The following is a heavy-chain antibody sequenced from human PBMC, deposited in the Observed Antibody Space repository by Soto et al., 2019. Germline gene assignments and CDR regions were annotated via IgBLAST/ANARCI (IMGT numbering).Heavy chain of an antibody. D-gene: IGHD6-19*01. V-gene: IGHV1-18*01. J-gene: IGHJ6*02. CDR1: GYTFSNYG. Sequence: QVQLVQSGAEVKKPGASVTVSCKTSGYTFSNYGIHWVRQAPGQGLEWMGWISGYNGNTNYAQTVQGRVTMTTDTSPGTVYMELRSLKSDDTAIYYCSRFIMVGGWFDPNYYHGMDVWGQGTTVTVSS. CDR3: SRFIMVGGWFDPNYYHGMDV. CDR2: ISGYNGNT.